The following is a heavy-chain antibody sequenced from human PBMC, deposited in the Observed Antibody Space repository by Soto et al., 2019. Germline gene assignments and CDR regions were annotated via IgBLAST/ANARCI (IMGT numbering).Heavy chain of an antibody. Sequence: GGSLRLSCAASGFTFDDYAMHWVRQAPGKGLEWVSLISGDGGSTYYEVSVKGRFTISRDNSKNSLYLQMNSLRTEDTALYYCAKDTNLRGGAGLNVVGPRDYYYYGMDVWGQGTTVTVSS. D-gene: IGHD1-26*01. J-gene: IGHJ6*02. CDR1: GFTFDDYA. V-gene: IGHV3-43*02. CDR3: AKDTNLRGGAGLNVVGPRDYYYYGMDV. CDR2: ISGDGGST.